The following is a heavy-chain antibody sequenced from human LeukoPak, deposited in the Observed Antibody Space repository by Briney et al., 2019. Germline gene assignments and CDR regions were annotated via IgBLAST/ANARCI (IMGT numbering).Heavy chain of an antibody. Sequence: SGTLSLTCAVSGGSISSSNWWSWVRQPPGKGLEWIGEIYHSGSTNYNPSLKSRVTISVDKSKNQFSLKLSSVTAADTAVYYCARVYCSSTSCYTFDYWGQGTLVTGSS. CDR1: GGSISSSNW. D-gene: IGHD2-2*02. CDR3: ARVYCSSTSCYTFDY. J-gene: IGHJ4*02. CDR2: IYHSGST. V-gene: IGHV4-4*02.